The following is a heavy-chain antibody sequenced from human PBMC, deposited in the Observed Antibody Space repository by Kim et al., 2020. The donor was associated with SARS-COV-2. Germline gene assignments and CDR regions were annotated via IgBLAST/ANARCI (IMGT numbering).Heavy chain of an antibody. D-gene: IGHD3-3*01. Sequence: TNYNPTLKSRVTVSVDTSKNQFSLNLTSATPADTAVYYCARGGVASIWSYWGQGTLVTVSS. V-gene: IGHV4-59*09. CDR2: T. J-gene: IGHJ4*02. CDR3: ARGGVASIWSY.